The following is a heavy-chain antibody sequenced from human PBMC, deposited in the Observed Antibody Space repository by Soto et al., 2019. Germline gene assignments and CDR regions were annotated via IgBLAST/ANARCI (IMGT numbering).Heavy chain of an antibody. CDR2: INHSGST. V-gene: IGHV4-34*01. D-gene: IGHD3-3*01. CDR3: ARGGVTIFGVVHYYYYGMDV. CDR1: GGSFSGYY. Sequence: PSETLSLICAVYGGSFSGYYWSWIRQPPGKGLEWIGEINHSGSTNYNPSLKSRVTISVDTSKNQFSLKLSSVTAADTAVYYCARGGVTIFGVVHYYYYGMDVWGQGTTVTVSS. J-gene: IGHJ6*02.